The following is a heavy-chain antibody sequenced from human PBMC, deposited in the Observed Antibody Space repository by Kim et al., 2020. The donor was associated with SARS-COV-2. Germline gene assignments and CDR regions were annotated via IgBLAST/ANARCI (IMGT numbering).Heavy chain of an antibody. J-gene: IGHJ4*02. CDR3: TRGGSGSLSVD. CDR1: GYTFTSYA. Sequence: ASVTVSCKASGYTFTSYAIHWVRQAPGQRLEWMGWINAGNGNTKYSQKFQGRVTITRDTSASTAYMELSSLRSEDTAVYYCTRGGSGSLSVDWGQGTLVTVSS. CDR2: INAGNGNT. D-gene: IGHD3-10*01. V-gene: IGHV1-3*01.